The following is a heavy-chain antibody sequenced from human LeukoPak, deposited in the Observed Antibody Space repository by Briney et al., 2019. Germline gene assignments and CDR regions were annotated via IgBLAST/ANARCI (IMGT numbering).Heavy chain of an antibody. CDR2: ISGSGAST. J-gene: IGHJ4*02. D-gene: IGHD1-26*01. V-gene: IGHV3-23*01. Sequence: GGSLRPSCLTSGFTLSTNAMSWVRQAPGKGLEWISGISGSGASTYYADSVKGRFTISRDDSRNTLYLQMNSLRGDDTAVYYCAKDVGKWESLHFFDYWGQGTLVTVSS. CDR3: AKDVGKWESLHFFDY. CDR1: GFTLSTNA.